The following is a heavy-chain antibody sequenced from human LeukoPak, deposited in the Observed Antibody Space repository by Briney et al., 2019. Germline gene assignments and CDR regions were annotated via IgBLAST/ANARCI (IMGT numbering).Heavy chain of an antibody. V-gene: IGHV4-34*01. CDR3: ARSEVNSSGYWVILY. J-gene: IGHJ4*02. CDR1: GGSLSGFH. D-gene: IGHD3-22*01. CDR2: INDRRDA. Sequence: SETLSLTCEVDGGSLSGFHWSWIRQSARKRLEWIGEINDRRDANYNPSLETRVDISVDMSKNQFSLKMNSVTAADTAVYYCARSEVNSSGYWVILYWGQGTLVTVSS.